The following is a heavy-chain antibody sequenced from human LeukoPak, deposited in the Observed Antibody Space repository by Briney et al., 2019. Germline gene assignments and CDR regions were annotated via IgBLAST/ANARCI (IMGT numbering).Heavy chain of an antibody. J-gene: IGHJ5*02. CDR1: GGSFSGYY. CDR3: ARVNPLRMHSRNYDFWGGAARLNWFDP. Sequence: SETLSLTCAVYGGSFSGYYWSWIRQPPGKGLEWIGEINHSGSTNYNPSLKSRVTISVDTSKNQFSLKLSSVTAADTAVYYCARVNPLRMHSRNYDFWGGAARLNWFDPWGQGTLVTVSS. D-gene: IGHD3-3*01. V-gene: IGHV4-34*01. CDR2: INHSGST.